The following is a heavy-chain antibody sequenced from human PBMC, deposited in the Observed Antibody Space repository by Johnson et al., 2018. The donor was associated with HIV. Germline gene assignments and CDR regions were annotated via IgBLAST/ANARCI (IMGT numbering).Heavy chain of an antibody. V-gene: IGHV3-30*18. CDR1: GFTFSSYG. CDR2: ISYDGSNK. D-gene: IGHD3-16*01. CDR3: AKVPGIGPSDAFDI. J-gene: IGHJ3*02. Sequence: QVQLMESGGGVVQPGRSLRLSCAASGFTFSSYGMHWVRQAPGKGLEWVAVISYDGSNKYYADSVKGRFTISRDNAKNTLYLQMNSLRAEDTAVYYCAKVPGIGPSDAFDIWGQGTMVTVSS.